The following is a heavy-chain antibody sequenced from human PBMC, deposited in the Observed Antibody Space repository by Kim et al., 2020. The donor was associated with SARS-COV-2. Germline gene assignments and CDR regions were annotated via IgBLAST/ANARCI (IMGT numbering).Heavy chain of an antibody. CDR1: GYSFTSYW. CDR3: SRPSSSSSWSPGAFDI. Sequence: GESLKISCKGSGYSFTSYWIGWVRQMPGKGLEWMGIIYPGDSDTRYSPFIQGQVTITADKSISTAYLQWGSLKASDTTMSYCSRPSSSSSWSPGAFDIWGQGTIVTVSS. D-gene: IGHD6-13*01. J-gene: IGHJ3*02. V-gene: IGHV5-51*01. CDR2: IYPGDSDT.